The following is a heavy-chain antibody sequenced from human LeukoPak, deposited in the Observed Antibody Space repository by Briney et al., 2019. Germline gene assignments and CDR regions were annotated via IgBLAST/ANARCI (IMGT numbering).Heavy chain of an antibody. J-gene: IGHJ2*01. D-gene: IGHD3-22*01. CDR2: ISWNSGSI. CDR1: GFTFDDYA. V-gene: IGHV3-9*03. Sequence: GRSLRLSCAASGFTFDDYAMHWVRQAPGKGLEWVSGISWNSGSIGYADSVKGRFTISRDNAKNSLYLQMNSLRAEDIALYYCAKANYHDSSGYYYSPDWYFDLWGRGTLVTVSS. CDR3: AKANYHDSSGYYYSPDWYFDL.